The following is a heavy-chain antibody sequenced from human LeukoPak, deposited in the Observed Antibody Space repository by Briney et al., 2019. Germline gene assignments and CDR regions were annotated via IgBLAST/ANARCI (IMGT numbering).Heavy chain of an antibody. CDR3: AREVEWELPNAFDI. CDR1: GGSISSGDYY. V-gene: IGHV4-30-4*08. J-gene: IGHJ3*02. CDR2: IYYSGST. D-gene: IGHD1-26*01. Sequence: PSQILSLTCTVSGGSISSGDYYWSWIRQPPGKGLEWIGYIYYSGSTYYNPSLKSRVTISVDTSKNQFSLKLSSVTAADTAVYYCAREVEWELPNAFDIWGQGTMVTVSS.